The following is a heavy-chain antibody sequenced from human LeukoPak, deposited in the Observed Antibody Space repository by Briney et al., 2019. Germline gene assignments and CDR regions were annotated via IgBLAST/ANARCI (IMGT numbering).Heavy chain of an antibody. CDR2: IYHSGSS. CDR3: ARGGYYYMDV. Sequence: SETLSLTCTVSGYSISSGYYWGWIRQPPGKGLEWIGSIYHSGSSYYNPSLESRVTISVDTSKNQFSLKLSSVTAADTAVYYCARGGYYYMDVWGKGTTVTISS. J-gene: IGHJ6*03. V-gene: IGHV4-38-2*02. CDR1: GYSISSGYY.